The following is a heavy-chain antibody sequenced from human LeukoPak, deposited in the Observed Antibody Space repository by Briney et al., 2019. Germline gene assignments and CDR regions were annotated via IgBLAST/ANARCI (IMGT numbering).Heavy chain of an antibody. Sequence: GGSLRLSCAASGFTFSSYWMSWVRQAPGKGLEWVANIKQDGSEKYYVDSVKGRSTISRDNAKNSLYLQMNSLRAEDTAVYYCATEEVAAAVVYWGQGTLVTVSS. V-gene: IGHV3-7*01. D-gene: IGHD6-13*01. CDR3: ATEEVAAAVVY. J-gene: IGHJ4*02. CDR2: IKQDGSEK. CDR1: GFTFSSYW.